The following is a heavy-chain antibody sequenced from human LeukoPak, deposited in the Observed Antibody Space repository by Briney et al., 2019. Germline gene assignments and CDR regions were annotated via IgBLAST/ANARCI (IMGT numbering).Heavy chain of an antibody. CDR1: GFTVSSNY. CDR2: IYSGGST. Sequence: GGSLRLSCAASGFTVSSNYMSWVRQPPGKGLEWVSVIYSGGSTDYADSVKGRFTISRDNSKNTLYLQMNSLRAEDTAVYYCARGGFYVAARAFDYWRQGTLVTVCS. V-gene: IGHV3-53*01. CDR3: ARGGFYVAARAFDY. J-gene: IGHJ4*02. D-gene: IGHD6-6*01.